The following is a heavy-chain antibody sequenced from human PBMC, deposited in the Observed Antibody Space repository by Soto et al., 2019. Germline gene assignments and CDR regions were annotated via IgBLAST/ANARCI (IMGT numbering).Heavy chain of an antibody. CDR1: GFTFSSYA. D-gene: IGHD2-15*01. V-gene: IGHV3-64*01. CDR3: ARYCSGGSCYGERAFDI. CDR2: ISSNGGST. J-gene: IGHJ3*02. Sequence: GGSLRLSCAASGFTFSSYAMHWVRQAPGEGLEYVSAISSNGGSTYYANSVKGRFTISRDNSKNTLYLQMGSLRAEDMAVYYCARYCSGGSCYGERAFDIWGQGTMVTVSS.